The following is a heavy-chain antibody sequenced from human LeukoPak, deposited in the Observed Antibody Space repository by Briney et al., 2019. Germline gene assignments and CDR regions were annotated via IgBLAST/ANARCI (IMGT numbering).Heavy chain of an antibody. CDR1: GGSITSGSYY. J-gene: IGHJ3*02. V-gene: IGHV4-61*02. Sequence: PSQTLSLTCTVSGGSITSGSYYWTWIRQSAGGGLEWIGRVYMNGHSNSNPSLKSRVTISVDTSKNQFSLKLSSVTAADTAVYYCARHYTVWGAVASGLLFPDAFDIWGQGTMVTVSS. D-gene: IGHD6-19*01. CDR3: ARHYTVWGAVASGLLFPDAFDI. CDR2: VYMNGHS.